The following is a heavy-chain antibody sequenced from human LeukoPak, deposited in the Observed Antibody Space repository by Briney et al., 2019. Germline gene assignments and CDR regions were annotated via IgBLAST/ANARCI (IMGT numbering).Heavy chain of an antibody. D-gene: IGHD6-13*01. CDR2: INHSGST. CDR1: GGSISGYY. V-gene: IGHV4-34*01. J-gene: IGHJ6*02. CDR3: ARRSSWYPATYYYYYYGMDV. Sequence: SETLSLTCTVSGGSISGYYWSWIRQPPGKGLEWIGEINHSGSTNYNPSLKSRVTISVDTSKNQFSLKLSSVTAADTAVYYCARRSSWYPATYYYYYYGMDVWGQGTTVTVSS.